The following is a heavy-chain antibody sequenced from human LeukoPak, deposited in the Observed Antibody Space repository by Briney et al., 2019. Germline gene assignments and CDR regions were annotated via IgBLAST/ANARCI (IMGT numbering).Heavy chain of an antibody. V-gene: IGHV4-4*07. CDR1: GGSISSYY. CDR2: IYTSGST. Sequence: SETLSLTCTVSGGSISSYYWSWIRQPAGKGLEWIGRIYTSGSTNYNPSLKSRVTMSVDTSKNQFSLKLSSVTAADTAVYYCARDRLDYGDGDYYYYYMDVWGKGTTVTVSS. D-gene: IGHD4/OR15-4a*01. CDR3: ARDRLDYGDGDYYYYYMDV. J-gene: IGHJ6*03.